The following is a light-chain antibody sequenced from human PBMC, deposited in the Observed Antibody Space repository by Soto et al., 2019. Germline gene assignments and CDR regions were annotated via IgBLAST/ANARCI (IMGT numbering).Light chain of an antibody. J-gene: IGKJ2*01. CDR3: QQLNFYPYT. Sequence: DVQLTQSPSFLSASVRDRVTITCRASQDISNYLAWYQQKPGKAPKLLIHAASTLQTGVPARFSGSGSGTEFTLTISSLQPDDFATYFCQQLNFYPYTFGQGTHLDIK. V-gene: IGKV1-9*01. CDR1: QDISNY. CDR2: AAS.